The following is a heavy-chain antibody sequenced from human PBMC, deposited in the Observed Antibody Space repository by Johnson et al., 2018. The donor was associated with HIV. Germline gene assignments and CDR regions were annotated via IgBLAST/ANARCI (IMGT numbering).Heavy chain of an antibody. J-gene: IGHJ3*02. Sequence: QVQLVESGGGVVQPGRSLRLSCAASGFTFSSYAMHWVRQAPGKGLEWVANIKEDGSEKYYADSVKGRFTISRDNSKNTLYLQMNSLRAEDTAVYYCAKVSWEARLGDPFDIWGQGTMVTVSS. CDR3: AKVSWEARLGDPFDI. CDR1: GFTFSSYA. CDR2: IKEDGSEK. D-gene: IGHD1-26*01. V-gene: IGHV3-30*14.